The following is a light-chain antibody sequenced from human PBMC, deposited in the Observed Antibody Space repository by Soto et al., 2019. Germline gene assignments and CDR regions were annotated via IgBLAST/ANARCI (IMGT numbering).Light chain of an antibody. CDR1: QGISSY. CDR2: AAS. V-gene: IGKV1-8*01. CDR3: QQYYSYSWT. Sequence: AIRMTQSPSSLSASTGHRVTITCRASQGISSYLAWYQQKPGKAPKLLIYAASTLQSGVPSRFSGSGSGTDFTLTIRCLQSEDFATYYCQQYYSYSWTFGQGTKV. J-gene: IGKJ1*01.